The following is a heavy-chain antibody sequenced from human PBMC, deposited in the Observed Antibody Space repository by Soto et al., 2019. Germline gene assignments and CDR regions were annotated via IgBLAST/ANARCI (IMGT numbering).Heavy chain of an antibody. CDR1: GGSISSGGYY. J-gene: IGHJ5*02. V-gene: IGHV4-31*03. CDR2: IYCSGST. Sequence: SETLSLTCTVSGGSISSGGYYWSWIRQHPGKGLEWIGYIYCSGSTYYNPSLKSRITISVDTSKNQSSLKLSSVTAADTAVYYCASRTVTTTWVGNWFDPWGQGTLVTVSS. D-gene: IGHD4-17*01. CDR3: ASRTVTTTWVGNWFDP.